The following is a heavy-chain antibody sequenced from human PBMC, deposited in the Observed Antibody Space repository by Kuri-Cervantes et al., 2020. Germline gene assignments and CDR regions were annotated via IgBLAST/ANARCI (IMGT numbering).Heavy chain of an antibody. CDR2: IYPGDSDT. CDR1: GYRFTTYW. Sequence: GESLKISCKGSGYRFTTYWIGWVRQMPGKGLEWMGIIYPGDSDTRYSPSFQGQVTISADKSISTAYLQWSSLKASDTAMYYCARFFPPWGGAFDIWGQGTMVTVSS. V-gene: IGHV5-51*01. D-gene: IGHD2-15*01. J-gene: IGHJ3*02. CDR3: ARFFPPWGGAFDI.